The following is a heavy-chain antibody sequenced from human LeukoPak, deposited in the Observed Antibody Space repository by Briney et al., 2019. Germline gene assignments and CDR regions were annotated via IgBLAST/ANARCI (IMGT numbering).Heavy chain of an antibody. CDR3: ARRRAIWAAAGTSGALDI. CDR2: IYLSGST. V-gene: IGHV4-38-2*01. CDR1: GYSITSGYY. Sequence: SETLSLTCAVSGYSITSGYYWGWIRQPPGKGREGIGSIYLSGSTYYNPSLKSRVTISVDTSKNQFSLKLSSVTAADTAVYYCARRRAIWAAAGTSGALDISGQGTMVTVSS. J-gene: IGHJ3*02. D-gene: IGHD6-13*01.